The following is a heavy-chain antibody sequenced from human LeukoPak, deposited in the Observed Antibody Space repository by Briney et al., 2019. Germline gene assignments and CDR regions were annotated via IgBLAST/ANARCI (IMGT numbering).Heavy chain of an antibody. CDR3: ARTGGRYYDFWSGYYPYYFDY. Sequence: SETLSLTCTVSGGSISSGDYYWSWIRQPPGKGLEWIGYIYYSGSTYYNPSLKSRVTISVDTSKNQFSPKLSSVTAADTAVYYCARTGGRYYDFWSGYYPYYFDYWGQGTLVTVSS. CDR2: IYYSGST. D-gene: IGHD3-3*01. V-gene: IGHV4-30-4*01. CDR1: GGSISSGDYY. J-gene: IGHJ4*02.